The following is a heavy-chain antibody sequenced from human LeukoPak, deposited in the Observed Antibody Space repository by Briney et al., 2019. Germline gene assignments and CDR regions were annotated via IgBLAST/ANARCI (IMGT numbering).Heavy chain of an antibody. CDR3: ARERILAYCGGDCSSDAFDI. Sequence: SETLSLTCTVSGGSISSGSYYWSWIRQPAGKGLEWIGRIYTSGSTNYNPSLKSRVTISVDTSKNQFSLKLSSVTAADTAVYYCARERILAYCGGDCSSDAFDIWGQGTMVTVSS. CDR1: GGSISSGSYY. V-gene: IGHV4-61*02. CDR2: IYTSGST. J-gene: IGHJ3*02. D-gene: IGHD2-21*01.